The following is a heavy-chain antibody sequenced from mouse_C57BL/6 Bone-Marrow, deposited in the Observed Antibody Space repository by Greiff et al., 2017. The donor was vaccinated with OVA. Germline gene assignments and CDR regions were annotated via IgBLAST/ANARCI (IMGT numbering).Heavy chain of an antibody. Sequence: EVQVVASGGGLVQPGGSLKLSCAASGFTFSDFYMYWIRQTPEKRLEWVAYISNGGGSTYYPDTVKGRFTISRDNAKNTLYLQMCRLKSEDTAVCYCAGLDAMDYWGQGTTVTVSS. J-gene: IGHJ4*01. V-gene: IGHV5-12*01. CDR2: ISNGGGST. CDR1: GFTFSDFY. CDR3: AGLDAMDY.